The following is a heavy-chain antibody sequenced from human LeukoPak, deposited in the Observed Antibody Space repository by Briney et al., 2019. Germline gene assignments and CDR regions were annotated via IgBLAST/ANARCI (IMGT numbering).Heavy chain of an antibody. V-gene: IGHV3-30*12. CDR3: ARASGPIKKNRFDQ. CDR1: GFTFSTYG. J-gene: IGHJ4*02. Sequence: PGGSLRLSCATSGFTFSTYGVEWVRQAPGKGLEWVAIIFSDGIRKYYADSVKGRFTISRDISRSTLYLEMNSLSAEDTAVYYCARASGPIKKNRFDQWGQGTLVTVSS. CDR2: IFSDGIRK. D-gene: IGHD1-26*01.